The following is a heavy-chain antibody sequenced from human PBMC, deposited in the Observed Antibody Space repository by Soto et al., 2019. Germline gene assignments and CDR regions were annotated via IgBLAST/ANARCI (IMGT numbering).Heavy chain of an antibody. J-gene: IGHJ4*02. Sequence: QVQLVESGGGVVQPGRSLRLSCAAPGFTFSSFGMHWVRQAPGKGLEWVAVISYDGSEKYYADSVKGRFTISRDNSKNTLSLQMNSLRADDTAVYYCAKALGELSPESYDYWGQGTLITVSS. V-gene: IGHV3-30*18. CDR3: AKALGELSPESYDY. CDR2: ISYDGSEK. D-gene: IGHD3-16*02. CDR1: GFTFSSFG.